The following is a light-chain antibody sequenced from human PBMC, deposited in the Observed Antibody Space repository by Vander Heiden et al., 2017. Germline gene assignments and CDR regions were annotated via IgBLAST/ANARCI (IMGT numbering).Light chain of an antibody. J-gene: IGLJ3*02. CDR3: QTWGTGFSWV. V-gene: IGLV4-69*01. CDR2: LNSDGSH. CDR1: SGHSSDA. Sequence: LLLPPSPSPSSSLPSSLKRTCTVRSGHSSDAIAWHQQQPEKGPRYLMKLNSDGSHSKGDGIPDRFSGSSSGAERYLTISSLQSEDEADYYCQTWGTGFSWVFGGGTKLTVL.